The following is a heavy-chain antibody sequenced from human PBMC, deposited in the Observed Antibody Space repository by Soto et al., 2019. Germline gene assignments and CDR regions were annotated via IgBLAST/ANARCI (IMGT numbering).Heavy chain of an antibody. D-gene: IGHD3-3*01. J-gene: IGHJ4*02. CDR2: INAGNGNT. CDR1: GYTFTSYA. CDR3: ARVLDQNYDFWSGYLN. V-gene: IGHV1-3*01. Sequence: ASVKVSCKAPGYTFTSYAMHWVRQAPGQRLEWMGWINAGNGNTKYSQKFQGRVTITRDTSASTAYMELSSLRSEDTAVYYCARVLDQNYDFWSGYLNWGQGTLVTVSS.